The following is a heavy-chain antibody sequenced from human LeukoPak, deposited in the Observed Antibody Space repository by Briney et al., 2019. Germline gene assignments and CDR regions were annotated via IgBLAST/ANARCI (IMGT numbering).Heavy chain of an antibody. CDR3: ASGITLLRGVMDF. CDR2: ISGSGGST. J-gene: IGHJ4*02. D-gene: IGHD3-10*01. CDR1: GFSFRSYA. V-gene: IGHV3-23*01. Sequence: GGSLRLSCAASGFSFRSYAMSWGRQAPGKGLEWVSGISGSGGSTYYADPVKGRFTISRDNSKNTLYLQMNSLRAVDTAVYYCASGITLLRGVMDFWGQGTLVTVSS.